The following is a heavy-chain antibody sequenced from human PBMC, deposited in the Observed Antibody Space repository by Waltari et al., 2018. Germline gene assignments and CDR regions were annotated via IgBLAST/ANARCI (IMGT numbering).Heavy chain of an antibody. CDR1: GGSFSGYY. D-gene: IGHD5-18*01. CDR3: ARRPGAVIHQWNNWFDP. Sequence: QVQLQQWGAGLLKPSETLSLTCAVYGGSFSGYYWSWIRQPPGKGLEWIGEINHRGSTHYNPSLKSRVTISVDTSKNQFSLKLSSVTAADTAVYYCARRPGAVIHQWNNWFDPWGQGTLVTVSS. V-gene: IGHV4-34*01. J-gene: IGHJ5*02. CDR2: INHRGST.